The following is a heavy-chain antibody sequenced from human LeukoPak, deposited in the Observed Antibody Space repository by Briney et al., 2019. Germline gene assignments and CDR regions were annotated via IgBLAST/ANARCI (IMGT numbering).Heavy chain of an antibody. CDR2: IDPSDSYT. CDR1: GYSFTSCW. Sequence: GESLKISCKASGYSFTSCWISWVRQIPGKGLEWMGRIDPSDSYTNYSPSFQGHVTISADNSISTAYLQWNSLQASDTATYYCARRAYCGGDCFRDFDYWGQGTLVTVSS. J-gene: IGHJ4*02. CDR3: ARRAYCGGDCFRDFDY. D-gene: IGHD2-21*02. V-gene: IGHV5-10-1*01.